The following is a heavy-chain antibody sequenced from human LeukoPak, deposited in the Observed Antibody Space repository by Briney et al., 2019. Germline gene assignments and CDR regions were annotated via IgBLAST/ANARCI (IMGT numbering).Heavy chain of an antibody. Sequence: GGSLSLSCAASGFTFSSYSMNWVRQAPGKGLEWVSSISSSSSYIYYADSVKGRFTISRDNAKNSLYLQMNSLRAEDTAVYYCARQHIVAVTAIGPIDYWGQGTLVTVSS. CDR2: ISSSSSYI. D-gene: IGHD2-21*02. CDR3: ARQHIVAVTAIGPIDY. J-gene: IGHJ4*02. CDR1: GFTFSSYS. V-gene: IGHV3-21*01.